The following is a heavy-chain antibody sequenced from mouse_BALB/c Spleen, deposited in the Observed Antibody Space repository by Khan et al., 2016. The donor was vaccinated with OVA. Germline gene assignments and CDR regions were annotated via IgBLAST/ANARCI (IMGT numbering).Heavy chain of an antibody. D-gene: IGHD3-1*01. J-gene: IGHJ3*01. CDR2: IRFDGSN. Sequence: EVQLQESGPGLVKPPQSLSLTCSVTGYSITSGYFWNWIRQFPGNELEWMGYIRFDGSNNYNPSLSNRISITRDTSTTQFFLMFNSGTPEDTSTYYWARGGSSGPAWFTYWGHGTLVTVAA. V-gene: IGHV3-6*02. CDR1: GYSITSGYF. CDR3: ARGGSSGPAWFTY.